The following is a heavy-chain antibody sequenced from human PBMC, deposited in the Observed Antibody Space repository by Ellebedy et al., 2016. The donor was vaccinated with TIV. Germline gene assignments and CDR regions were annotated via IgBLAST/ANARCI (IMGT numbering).Heavy chain of an antibody. CDR3: ARDARFIDHQHNWFDP. D-gene: IGHD2-2*01. CDR1: GLSFSDYY. Sequence: GESLKISCAASGLSFSDYYMSWIRQAPGRGLEWVSYISNGGGSTIYYRDSVKGRFTISRDNAKKSLYLQMNSLRAEDTAVYYCARDARFIDHQHNWFDPWGQGTLVTVSS. J-gene: IGHJ5*02. V-gene: IGHV3-11*01. CDR2: ISNGGGSTI.